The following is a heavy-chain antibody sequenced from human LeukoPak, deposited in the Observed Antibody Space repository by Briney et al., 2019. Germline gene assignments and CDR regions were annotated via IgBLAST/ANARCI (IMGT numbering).Heavy chain of an antibody. Sequence: ASVKVSCRASGYTFTSYDISWVRQATGQGLEWMGWMNPNSGNTGYAQKFQGRVTITADESTSTAYMELSSLRSEDTAVYYCARPKLGYCSGGSCYGFDYWGQGTLVTVSS. V-gene: IGHV1-8*01. J-gene: IGHJ4*02. CDR1: GYTFTSYD. CDR3: ARPKLGYCSGGSCYGFDY. CDR2: MNPNSGNT. D-gene: IGHD2-15*01.